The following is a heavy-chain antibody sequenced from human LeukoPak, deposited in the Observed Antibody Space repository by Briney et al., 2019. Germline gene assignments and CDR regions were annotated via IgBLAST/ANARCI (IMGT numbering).Heavy chain of an antibody. D-gene: IGHD4-17*01. V-gene: IGHV3-7*01. CDR2: IKQDGSEK. J-gene: IGHJ6*03. CDR1: GFTFSSYW. Sequence: GGSLRLSCAASGFTFSSYWMSWVRQAPGKGLEWVANIKQDGSEKYYVDSVKGRFTISRENAKNSLYLQMNSLRAEDTAVYYCARDYNYGIYYYMDVWGKGTTVTVSS. CDR3: ARDYNYGIYYYMDV.